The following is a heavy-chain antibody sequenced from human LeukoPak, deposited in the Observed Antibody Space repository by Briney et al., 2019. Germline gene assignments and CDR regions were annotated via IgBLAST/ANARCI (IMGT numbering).Heavy chain of an antibody. V-gene: IGHV3-23*01. CDR1: GFTFSSYA. Sequence: GGSLRLSCAASGFTFSSYAMSWVRQAPGKGLEWVSVISGSGDSTYYADSVKGRFTISRDNSKNTMHLQMNSLRVEDTAVYYRARESPDFDYWGQGTLVTVSS. CDR3: ARESPDFDY. J-gene: IGHJ4*02. CDR2: ISGSGDST.